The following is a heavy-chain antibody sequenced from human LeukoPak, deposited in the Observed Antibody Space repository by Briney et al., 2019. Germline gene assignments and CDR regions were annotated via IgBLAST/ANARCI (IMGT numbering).Heavy chain of an antibody. J-gene: IGHJ4*02. CDR3: ARVDYYDSSGYFDY. V-gene: IGHV1-69*01. Sequence: SVKVSCKTSGGTFSSFAIAWVRQAPGQGLEWMAGIIPIFATTNYAQEFQGRVSLSADESTSTVYMELSSLRSDDTAVYYCARVDYYDSSGYFDYWGQGTLVTVSS. CDR1: GGTFSSFA. CDR2: IIPIFATT. D-gene: IGHD3-22*01.